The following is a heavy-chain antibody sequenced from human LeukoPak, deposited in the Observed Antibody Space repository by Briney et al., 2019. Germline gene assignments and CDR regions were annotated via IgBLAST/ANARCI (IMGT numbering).Heavy chain of an antibody. CDR2: INPSGGST. D-gene: IGHD2-15*01. V-gene: IGHV1-46*01. J-gene: IGHJ3*02. CDR3: ARDLYCSGGSCYHDAFDI. Sequence: ASVKVSCKASGYTFTSYYMHWVRQAPGQGLEWMGIINPSGGSTSYAQKFQGRVAMTRDTSTSTVYMELSSLRSEDTAVYYCARDLYCSGGSCYHDAFDIWGQGTMVTVSS. CDR1: GYTFTSYY.